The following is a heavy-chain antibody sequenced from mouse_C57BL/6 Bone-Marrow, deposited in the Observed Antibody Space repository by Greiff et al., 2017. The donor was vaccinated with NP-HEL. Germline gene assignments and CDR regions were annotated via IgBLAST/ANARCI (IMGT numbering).Heavy chain of an antibody. Sequence: VQLQQSGAELVRPGASVKLSCKASGYTFTDYYINWVKQRPGQGLEWIARIYPGSGNTYYNEKFKGKATLTAEKSSSTAYMQLSSLTSEDSAVYCCARCPHYVAMDYWGQGTSVTVSS. D-gene: IGHD1-1*02. J-gene: IGHJ4*01. CDR2: IYPGSGNT. V-gene: IGHV1-76*01. CDR1: GYTFTDYY. CDR3: ARCPHYVAMDY.